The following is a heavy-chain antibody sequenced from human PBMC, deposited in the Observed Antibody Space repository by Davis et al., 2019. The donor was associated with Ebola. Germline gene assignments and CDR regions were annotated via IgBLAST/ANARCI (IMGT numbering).Heavy chain of an antibody. D-gene: IGHD6-25*01. J-gene: IGHJ6*04. Sequence: ASVKVSCKASGYTFSSYGISWVRQPPGQGLEWMGWISGYEDNTNYAPRFQGRFTLTKDRATSTVYMELRSLTPDDTAVYYCARDLAASSGAHFFYFGMDVWGEGTSVAVSS. CDR2: ISGYEDNT. CDR1: GYTFSSYG. CDR3: ARDLAASSGAHFFYFGMDV. V-gene: IGHV1-18*01.